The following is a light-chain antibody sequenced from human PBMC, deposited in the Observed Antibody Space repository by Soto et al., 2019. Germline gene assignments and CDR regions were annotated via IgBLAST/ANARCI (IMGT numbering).Light chain of an antibody. Sequence: QSVLTQPASVSGSPRQSITISCTGTSSDVGGYNYVSWYQQHPGKAPKLMIYDVSNRPSGVSNRFSGSKSGNTASLTISGLQAEDEADYYCSSYTSSSTLAVFGGGTQLTVL. CDR2: DVS. CDR1: SSDVGGYNY. V-gene: IGLV2-14*01. CDR3: SSYTSSSTLAV. J-gene: IGLJ2*01.